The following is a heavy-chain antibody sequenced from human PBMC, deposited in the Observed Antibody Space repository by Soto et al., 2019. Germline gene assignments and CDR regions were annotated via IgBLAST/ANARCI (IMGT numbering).Heavy chain of an antibody. D-gene: IGHD1-26*01. V-gene: IGHV1-46*01. J-gene: IGHJ6*02. CDR2: INPSGGST. Sequence: ASVKVYCKASGYTFTSYYMHWVRKDPGQGLEWMGIINPSGGSTSHAQKFQGRVTMTRDTSTSTVYMELSSLRSEDTAVYYCARAGGIVVGATTGYYYGMDVWGQGTTVTVSS. CDR1: GYTFTSYY. CDR3: ARAGGIVVGATTGYYYGMDV.